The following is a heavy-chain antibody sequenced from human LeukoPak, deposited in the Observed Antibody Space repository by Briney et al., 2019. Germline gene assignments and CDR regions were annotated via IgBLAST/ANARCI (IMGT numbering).Heavy chain of an antibody. CDR3: ARDSGSGSNDY. CDR1: GHTFTSYA. CDR2: ISAGNGNT. Sequence: ASVKVSCKASGHTFTSYAIHWVRQAPGQRLEWMGWISAGNGNTKYSQNFQGRVTFISNTSATTAFMELSSLRSEDAAVYYCARDSGSGSNDYWGQGTLVTVSS. J-gene: IGHJ4*02. V-gene: IGHV1-3*01. D-gene: IGHD1-26*01.